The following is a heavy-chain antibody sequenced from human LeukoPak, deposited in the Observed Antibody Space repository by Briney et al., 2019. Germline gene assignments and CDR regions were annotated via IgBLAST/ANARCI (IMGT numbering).Heavy chain of an antibody. J-gene: IGHJ4*02. D-gene: IGHD2-2*01. CDR2: IKQDGSEK. CDR3: ARDQRYCSSSSCPWEPFDY. CDR1: GFTFSSYW. Sequence: GGSLRLSCAASGFTFSSYWMSWVRQAPGKGLEWVANIKQDGSEKYYVDPVKGRFTISRDNAKNSLYLQMNSLRAEDTAVYYCARDQRYCSSSSCPWEPFDYWGQGTLVTVSS. V-gene: IGHV3-7*05.